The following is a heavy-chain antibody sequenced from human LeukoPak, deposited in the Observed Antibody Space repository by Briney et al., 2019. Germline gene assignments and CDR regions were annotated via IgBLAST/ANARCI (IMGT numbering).Heavy chain of an antibody. D-gene: IGHD1-26*01. CDR3: AKNLLGSEAFSWYFDL. V-gene: IGHV3-23*01. CDR2: ISASGGGT. Sequence: GGSLRLSCAASGFTFSSDGMSWVRQAPGKGLEWVSSISASGGGTVYADSVKGRVTISRDNSKNTLYLQMHSLRAEDTAVYSCAKNLLGSEAFSWYFDLWGRGTLVIVST. CDR1: GFTFSSDG. J-gene: IGHJ2*01.